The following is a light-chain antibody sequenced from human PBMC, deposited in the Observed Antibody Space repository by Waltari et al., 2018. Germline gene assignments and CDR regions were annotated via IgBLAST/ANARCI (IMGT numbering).Light chain of an antibody. CDR1: FNDIGTYKS. V-gene: IGLV2-8*01. CDR3: ASYTGSSNL. J-gene: IGLJ2*01. CDR2: EVS. Sequence: QSALTQPPSASGSPGQSVTISCPGAFNDIGTYKSVPWSQHPPGKAPNPMIYEVSERPPGVPDRFSGSKSGNTASLTVSGLQAEDEADYYCASYTGSSNLFGGGTRLTVL.